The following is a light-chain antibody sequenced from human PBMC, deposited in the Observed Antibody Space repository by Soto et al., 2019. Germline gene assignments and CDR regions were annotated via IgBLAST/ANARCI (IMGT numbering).Light chain of an antibody. Sequence: EMESTPPPYTLSFYPGDSASLPCRASQSVSSYVAWFQQKPGQPPRLLIYDASIRATGIPARFSGSGSETDFTRTIGSLEPHDFAVYYCVPPPRLVTFGQGRRL. J-gene: IGKJ5*01. CDR1: QSVSSY. CDR2: DAS. CDR3: VPPPRLVT. V-gene: IGKV3-11*01.